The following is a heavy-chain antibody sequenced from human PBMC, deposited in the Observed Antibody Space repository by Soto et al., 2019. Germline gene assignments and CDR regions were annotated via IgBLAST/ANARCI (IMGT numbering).Heavy chain of an antibody. CDR3: ARGHDFWGLYGMGV. J-gene: IGHJ6*02. CDR1: GGTFSSYA. V-gene: IGHV1-69*01. Sequence: QVQLVQSGAEVKKPGSSVKVSCKASGGTFSSYAISWVRQAPGQGLEWMGGIIPIFGTANYAQQFQGRVTVAAEESTGTAYLELSSLRAEDTAVYYCARGHDFWGLYGMGVWGQGTTFTVSS. CDR2: IIPIFGTA. D-gene: IGHD3-3*01.